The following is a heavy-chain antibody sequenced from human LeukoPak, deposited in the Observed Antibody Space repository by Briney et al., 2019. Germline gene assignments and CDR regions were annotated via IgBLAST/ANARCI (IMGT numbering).Heavy chain of an antibody. Sequence: GGSLRLSCGASAFTSSSYTINWVRQAPGKGLEWVSSISSTSTYISYADSVKGRFTISRDNAKNSLYLQMNSLRAEDTAVYYCARGGGNFDYWGQGTLVTVSS. CDR3: ARGGGNFDY. J-gene: IGHJ4*02. D-gene: IGHD2-15*01. V-gene: IGHV3-21*01. CDR1: AFTSSSYT. CDR2: ISSTSTYI.